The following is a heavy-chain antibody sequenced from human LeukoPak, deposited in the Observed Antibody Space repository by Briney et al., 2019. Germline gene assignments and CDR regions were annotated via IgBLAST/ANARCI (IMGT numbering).Heavy chain of an antibody. Sequence: ASVKVSCKASGYTFTDYYMNWVRQAPGQGLEWMGIINPSGGITNYAQKFQGRVNMTRDTSTSTVYLELSSLRSEDTAVYYYARADYWGQGTLVTVSS. CDR2: INPSGGIT. CDR3: ARADY. V-gene: IGHV1-46*01. CDR1: GYTFTDYY. J-gene: IGHJ4*02.